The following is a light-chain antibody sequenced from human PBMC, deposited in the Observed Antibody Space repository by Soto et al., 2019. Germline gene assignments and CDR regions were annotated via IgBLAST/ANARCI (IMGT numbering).Light chain of an antibody. J-gene: IGKJ1*01. CDR1: QSVSSSY. V-gene: IGKV3-20*01. CDR3: QQYGSSPQT. CDR2: GAS. Sequence: EIVLTQSPGPLSLSPGEGATLSCRSSQSVSSSYLAWYQQTPGQAPRLIIYGASRRATGIPDRFSGSGSGTDFALTISRLEPEDFAVYYCQQYGSSPQTFGQGTKVDIK.